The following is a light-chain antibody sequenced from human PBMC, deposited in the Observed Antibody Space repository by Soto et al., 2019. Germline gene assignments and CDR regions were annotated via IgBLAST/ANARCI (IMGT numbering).Light chain of an antibody. CDR1: QSVSINY. J-gene: IGKJ3*01. Sequence: EIVLTQSPGTLSLSPGERATLSCRASQSVSINYIAWYQQKPGQAPRLLISGSSIRATGIPHRFSGSGSGTDFTLTISSLQPEDFAVFYCQQYGSSPFTFGPGTKVDFK. CDR3: QQYGSSPFT. V-gene: IGKV3-20*01. CDR2: GSS.